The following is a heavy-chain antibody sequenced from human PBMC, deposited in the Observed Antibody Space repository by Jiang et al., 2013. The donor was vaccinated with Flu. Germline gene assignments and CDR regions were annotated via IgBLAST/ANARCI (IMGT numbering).Heavy chain of an antibody. CDR1: GFIFSNYA. D-gene: IGHD6-13*01. V-gene: IGHV3-23*01. CDR3: AKEGRYSSSQGDYYYYGMDV. J-gene: IGHJ6*04. Sequence: GGGVVQPGRSLRLSCAASGFIFSNYAMSWVRQAPGKGLEWVSVISGSGGSTYYADSVKGRFTISRDNSRNTLYLQMNSVRAEDTAVYYCAKEGRYSSSQGDYYYYGMDVWGKGTTVTVSS. CDR2: ISGSGGST.